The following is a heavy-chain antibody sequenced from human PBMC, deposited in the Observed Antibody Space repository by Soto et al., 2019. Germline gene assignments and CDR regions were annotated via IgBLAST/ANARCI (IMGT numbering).Heavy chain of an antibody. CDR1: GDSVSSNSAA. V-gene: IGHV6-1*01. CDR2: TYYRSKWYN. D-gene: IGHD6-6*01. CDR3: ARGWVRAARERAKKAAFDI. J-gene: IGHJ3*02. Sequence: SQTLSLTCAISGDSVSSNSAAWNWIRQSPSRGLEWLGRTYYRSKWYNDYAVSVKSRITINPDTSKNQFSLQLNSVTPEDTAVYYCARGWVRAARERAKKAAFDIWGQGTMVTVSS.